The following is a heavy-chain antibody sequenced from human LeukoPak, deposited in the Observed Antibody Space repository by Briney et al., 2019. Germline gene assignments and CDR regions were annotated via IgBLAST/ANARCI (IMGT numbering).Heavy chain of an antibody. J-gene: IGHJ4*02. CDR1: GYTFTGYY. D-gene: IGHD1-26*01. Sequence: ASVKVSCKASGYTFTGYYMHWVRQAPGQGLEWMGWINPNSGGTNYAQKFQGRVTMTRDTSIRTAYMDLSRLNSDDTAMYYCAREMDTYSGSYFNYWGQGTLVTVSS. CDR3: AREMDTYSGSYFNY. CDR2: INPNSGGT. V-gene: IGHV1-2*02.